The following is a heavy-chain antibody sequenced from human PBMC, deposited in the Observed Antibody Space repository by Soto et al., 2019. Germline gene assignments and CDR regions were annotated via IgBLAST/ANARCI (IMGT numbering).Heavy chain of an antibody. D-gene: IGHD1-7*01. J-gene: IGHJ5*02. CDR3: ASLGLELHGSWWFDP. CDR2: IIPIFGTA. CDR1: GGTFSSYA. Sequence: QVQLVQSGAEVKKPGSSVKVSCKASGGTFSSYAISWVRQAPGQGLEWLGGIIPIFGTANYAQKFQGRVTITADESTSTAYMELSSLRSEDTAVYYCASLGLELHGSWWFDPWGQGTLVTVSS. V-gene: IGHV1-69*01.